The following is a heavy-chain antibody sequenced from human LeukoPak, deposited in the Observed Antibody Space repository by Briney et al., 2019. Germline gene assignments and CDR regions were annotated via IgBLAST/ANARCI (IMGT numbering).Heavy chain of an antibody. J-gene: IGHJ4*02. CDR3: AKDRRSWWELHY. D-gene: IGHD1-26*01. CDR1: GFTFSNYG. CDR2: ISYDGSIK. V-gene: IGHV3-30*18. Sequence: GGSLRLSCAASGFTFSNYGMHWVRQAPGKGLEWLAIISYDGSIKYYADSVTGRFNIPRDNSMNTLYLQMSSLTTDDTAVYYCAKDRRSWWELHYWGQGTLVTVSS.